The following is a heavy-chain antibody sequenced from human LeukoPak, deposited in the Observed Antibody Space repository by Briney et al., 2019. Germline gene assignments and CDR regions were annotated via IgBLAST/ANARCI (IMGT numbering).Heavy chain of an antibody. CDR3: AKELRYCSSTSCRMGLDY. D-gene: IGHD2-2*01. CDR1: GFTFSSYA. Sequence: GGSLRLSCAASGFTFSSYAMHWVRKAPGKGLEWVAVISYDGSNKYYADSVKGRFTISRDNSKNTLYLQMNSLRAEDTAVYYCAKELRYCSSTSCRMGLDYWGQGTLVTVSS. CDR2: ISYDGSNK. J-gene: IGHJ4*02. V-gene: IGHV3-30*18.